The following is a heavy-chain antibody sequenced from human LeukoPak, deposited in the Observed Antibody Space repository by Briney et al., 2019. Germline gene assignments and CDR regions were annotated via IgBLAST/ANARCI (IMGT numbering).Heavy chain of an antibody. CDR2: IYYSGST. J-gene: IGHJ6*02. Sequence: SETLSLTCTVSGGSISSHYWSWIRQPPGKGLEWIGYIYYSGSTDYNPSLKSRVTMSVDTSKNQFSLKLSSVTAADTAVYYCAREVTIYAYGMDVWGQGTTVTVSS. CDR3: AREVTIYAYGMDV. D-gene: IGHD3-9*01. V-gene: IGHV4-59*11. CDR1: GGSISSHY.